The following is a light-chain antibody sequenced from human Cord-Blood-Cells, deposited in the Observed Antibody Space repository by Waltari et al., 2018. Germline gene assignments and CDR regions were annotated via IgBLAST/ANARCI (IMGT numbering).Light chain of an antibody. V-gene: IGKV3-11*01. J-gene: IGKJ2*01. CDR2: DAS. CDR1: QSVSSY. Sequence: EIVLTQSPATLSLSPGERATLSCRPSQSVSSYLAWYQQKTGQAPRLLIYDASNRATGIPSRFSGSGSGTDFTLTSSSLEPEDFAVYYCQQRSNWPPMYTFGQGTKLESK. CDR3: QQRSNWPPMYT.